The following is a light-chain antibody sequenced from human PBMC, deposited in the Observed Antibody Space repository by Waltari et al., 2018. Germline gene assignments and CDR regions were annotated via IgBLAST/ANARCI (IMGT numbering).Light chain of an antibody. J-gene: IGKJ4*01. Sequence: DIQMTPSPSSLSVSVGARVTIACRASQAIRNALGWFQQKPGKAPRRLIYAASRLQSGVPSRFSGSGSGTQFTLTISSLQPEDFATYYCLQHNTYPLTFGGGTKVEI. CDR2: AAS. V-gene: IGKV1-17*01. CDR3: LQHNTYPLT. CDR1: QAIRNA.